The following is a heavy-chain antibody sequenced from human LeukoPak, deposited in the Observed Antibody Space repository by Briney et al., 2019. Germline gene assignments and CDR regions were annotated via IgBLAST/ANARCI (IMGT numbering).Heavy chain of an antibody. Sequence: PGGSLRLFCAASGFTVSSNYMSWVRQAPGKGLEWVSVIYSGGSTYYADSVKGRFTISRDNSKNTLYLQMNSLRAEDTAVYYCARVSYDSSGYYFDYWGQGTLVTVSP. V-gene: IGHV3-53*01. D-gene: IGHD3-22*01. CDR2: IYSGGST. CDR3: ARVSYDSSGYYFDY. J-gene: IGHJ4*02. CDR1: GFTVSSNY.